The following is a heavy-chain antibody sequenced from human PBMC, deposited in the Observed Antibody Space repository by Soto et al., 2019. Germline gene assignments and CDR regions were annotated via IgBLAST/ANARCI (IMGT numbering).Heavy chain of an antibody. CDR3: ARGGRYYYDSSGYLNYFDY. Sequence: SETLSLTCAVSGYSISSGYYWGWLRQPPGKGLEWIGSIYHGGSTYYNPSLNSRVTLSIDMTKNQFSLKLSSVTAADTAVYYCARGGRYYYDSSGYLNYFDYWGQGTLVTVSS. J-gene: IGHJ4*02. D-gene: IGHD3-22*01. CDR2: IYHGGST. CDR1: GYSISSGYY. V-gene: IGHV4-38-2*01.